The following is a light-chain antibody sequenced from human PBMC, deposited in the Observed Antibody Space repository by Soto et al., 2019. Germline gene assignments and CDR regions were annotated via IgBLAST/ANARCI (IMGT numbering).Light chain of an antibody. CDR3: ASWDDNLRGCAV. Sequence: QSVLTQAASVSGTPGQRVTISCSGSTSNIGSNYFYWYQHLPGAAPKLLISLDVQRPSGVGDRFSGSKSGTSASLAISGLRSEEEATYYCASWDDNLRGCAVFGGGTKVTVL. CDR1: TSNIGSNY. CDR2: LDV. J-gene: IGLJ2*01. V-gene: IGLV1-47*01.